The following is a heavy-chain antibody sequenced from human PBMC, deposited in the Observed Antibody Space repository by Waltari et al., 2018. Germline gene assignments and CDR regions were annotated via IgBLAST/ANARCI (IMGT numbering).Heavy chain of an antibody. CDR3: ARGGVPDAYGDGSDYRNWFDP. V-gene: IGHV4-34*01. Sequence: QVQLKEWGAGTLKPSETLSLTCAVYGGSFSGYHWTWIRQSPGKGLEWLGEINPPGVTNSNPALKGLITILKDTSKNQFSLRLSSVTAADSAVYYWARGGVPDAYGDGSDYRNWFDPWGQGILVTVSS. D-gene: IGHD4-17*01. CDR2: INPPGVT. J-gene: IGHJ5*02. CDR1: GGSFSGYH.